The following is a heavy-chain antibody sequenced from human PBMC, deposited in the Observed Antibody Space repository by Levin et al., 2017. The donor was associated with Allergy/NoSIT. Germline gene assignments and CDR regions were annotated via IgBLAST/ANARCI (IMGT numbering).Heavy chain of an antibody. CDR3: AREATFDP. CDR2: ISSDGSNK. J-gene: IGHJ5*02. V-gene: IGHV3-30*04. CDR1: GFTFRSDA. Sequence: SCAASGFTFRSDAMHWVRQAPGKGLEWLAVISSDGSNKYYADSVKGRFSISRDNSKNTLYLQMNSLRVEDTAVYHCAREATFDPWGQGTLVTVSS.